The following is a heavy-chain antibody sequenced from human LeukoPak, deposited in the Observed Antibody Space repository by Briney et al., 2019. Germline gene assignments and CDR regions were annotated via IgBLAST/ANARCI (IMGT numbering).Heavy chain of an antibody. CDR3: VRVWELQYRFNQYYMDV. CDR2: ISADSGDT. Sequence: ASVKVSCKASGYTFISYGIAWVRQPPGQGLEWMGWISADSGDTKYAQKFQGRLTVATAPSTSTGYMDLRGLRLDDTAVYHCVRVWELQYRFNQYYMDVWGKGTTVTVSS. V-gene: IGHV1-18*01. CDR1: GYTFISYG. D-gene: IGHD1-26*01. J-gene: IGHJ6*03.